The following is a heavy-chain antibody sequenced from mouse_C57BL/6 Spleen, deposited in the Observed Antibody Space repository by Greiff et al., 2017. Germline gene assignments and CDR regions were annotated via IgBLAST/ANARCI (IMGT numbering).Heavy chain of an antibody. D-gene: IGHD4-1*01. V-gene: IGHV1-59*01. CDR3: ARSELGRGYFDY. Sequence: VQLQQPGAELVRPGTSVKLSCKASGYTFTSYWMHWVKQRPGQGLEWIGVIDPSDSYTNYNQKFKGKATLTVDTSSSTAYMQLSSLTSEDSAVYYCARSELGRGYFDYWGQGTTLTVSS. CDR1: GYTFTSYW. J-gene: IGHJ2*01. CDR2: IDPSDSYT.